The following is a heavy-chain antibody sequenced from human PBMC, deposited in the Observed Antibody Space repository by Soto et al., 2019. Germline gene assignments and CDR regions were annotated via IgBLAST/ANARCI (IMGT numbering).Heavy chain of an antibody. CDR2: IGTAGDT. D-gene: IGHD2-2*01. CDR3: ARAPWCISTSCYWNDAFDI. Sequence: GGSPRLSWVASGFNFGTYAKHRVRQATGKGLEWVSAIGTAGDTYYPGSVKGRFTISRENAKNSLYLQMNSLRAGDTAVYYCARAPWCISTSCYWNDAFDIWGQGTMVTVS. V-gene: IGHV3-13*01. CDR1: GFNFGTYA. J-gene: IGHJ3*02.